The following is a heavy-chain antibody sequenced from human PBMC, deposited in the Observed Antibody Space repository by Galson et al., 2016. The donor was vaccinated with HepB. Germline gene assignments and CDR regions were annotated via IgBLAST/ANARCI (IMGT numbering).Heavy chain of an antibody. Sequence: SVKVSCKASGFTFNNFYVHWVRQAPGQGLEWMGIINPTESITNYAQKFQGRVTLTRDASTRTVYMELSSLRSEDTAVYYCARDWDPITRCLDFWGPGTPITVSS. V-gene: IGHV1-46*02. CDR2: INPTESIT. CDR1: GFTFNNFY. D-gene: IGHD1-14*01. J-gene: IGHJ4*02. CDR3: ARDWDPITRCLDF.